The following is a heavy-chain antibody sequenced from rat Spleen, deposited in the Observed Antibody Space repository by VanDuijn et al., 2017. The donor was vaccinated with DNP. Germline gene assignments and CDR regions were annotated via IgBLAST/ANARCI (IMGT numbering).Heavy chain of an antibody. Sequence: EVQLVESGGGLVQPGRSLKLSCVASGFTFNNYWITWFRQVPGKGLEWVAAITRSGVRTFYPDCVKGRFTLSRDIAKNTLYLQMSSLRSEDTATYYCAIYYYSGDNWFAYWGQGTLVTVSS. J-gene: IGHJ3*01. CDR3: AIYYYSGDNWFAY. V-gene: IGHV5-31*01. CDR2: ITRSGVRT. D-gene: IGHD1-1*01. CDR1: GFTFNNYW.